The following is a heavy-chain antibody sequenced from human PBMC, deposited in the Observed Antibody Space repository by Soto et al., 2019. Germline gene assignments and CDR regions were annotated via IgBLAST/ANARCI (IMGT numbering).Heavy chain of an antibody. V-gene: IGHV5-10-1*01. CDR3: ARQIYDSDTGPNFQYYFDS. D-gene: IGHD3-22*01. CDR1: GYTFAGYW. CDR2: IDPSDSQT. J-gene: IGHJ4*02. Sequence: GESLKISCKGSGYTFAGYWITWVLQKTGKGLEWMGRIDPSDSQTYYSPSFRGHVTISATKSITTVFLQWSSMRASDTAMYYCARQIYDSDTGPNFQYYFDSWGQGTPVTVSS.